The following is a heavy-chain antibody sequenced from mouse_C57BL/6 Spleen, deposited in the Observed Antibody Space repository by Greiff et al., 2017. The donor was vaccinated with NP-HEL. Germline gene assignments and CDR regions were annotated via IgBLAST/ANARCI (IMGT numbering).Heavy chain of an antibody. CDR1: GFTFSDYG. V-gene: IGHV5-17*01. Sequence: EVQLQESGGGLVKPGGSLKLSCAASGFTFSDYGMHWVRQAPEKGLEWVAYISSGSSTIYYADTVKGRFTISRDNAKNTLFLQMTSLRSEDTAMYYCARLLSSYFDYWGQGTTLTVSS. J-gene: IGHJ2*01. D-gene: IGHD1-1*02. CDR2: ISSGSSTI. CDR3: ARLLSSYFDY.